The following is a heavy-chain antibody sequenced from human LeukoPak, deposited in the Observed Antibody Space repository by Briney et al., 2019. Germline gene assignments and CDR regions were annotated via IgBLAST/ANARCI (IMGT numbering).Heavy chain of an antibody. J-gene: IGHJ4*02. Sequence: PGGSLRLSCAASGFTFSSYGMLWVRQAPGKGLEWVSAMSGSGGNTYYADSVKGRFTISRDNSKNTLYLQMNSLRAEDTAVYYCAKEVRIATAGPLYYFDYWGQGTLVTVSS. CDR3: AKEVRIATAGPLYYFDY. CDR2: MSGSGGNT. V-gene: IGHV3-23*01. CDR1: GFTFSSYG. D-gene: IGHD6-13*01.